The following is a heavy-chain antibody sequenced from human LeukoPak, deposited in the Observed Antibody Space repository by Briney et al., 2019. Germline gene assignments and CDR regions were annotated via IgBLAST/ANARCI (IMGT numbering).Heavy chain of an antibody. CDR2: INANNGDT. D-gene: IGHD3-10*01. Sequence: ASVKVSCKASGYTFTNYGITWVRQAPGQGLEWMGWINANNGDTNYAQNLQGRVTMTTDTSTSTAYMELRSLRSDDTAVYYCARITMVRGVIIEGSRYFDYWGQGTLVTVSS. V-gene: IGHV1-18*01. CDR1: GYTFTNYG. J-gene: IGHJ4*02. CDR3: ARITMVRGVIIEGSRYFDY.